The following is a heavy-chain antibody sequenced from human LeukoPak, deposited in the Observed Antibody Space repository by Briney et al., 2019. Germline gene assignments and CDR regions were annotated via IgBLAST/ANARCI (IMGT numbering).Heavy chain of an antibody. J-gene: IGHJ4*02. CDR1: GFTFSNYA. CDR3: AKDSGNSGWYVDN. Sequence: GGSLRLSCAASGFTFSNYAMRWFRQAPGKGLEWVSSISANAAGTYYADSVKGRFTISRDNSKNTVYLQMNSLRGDDTAVYYCAKDSGNSGWYVDNWGQGTLVTVSS. V-gene: IGHV3-23*01. CDR2: ISANAAGT. D-gene: IGHD6-19*01.